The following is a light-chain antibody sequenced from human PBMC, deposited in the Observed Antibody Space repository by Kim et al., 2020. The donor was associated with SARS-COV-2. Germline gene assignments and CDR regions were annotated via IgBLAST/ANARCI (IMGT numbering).Light chain of an antibody. CDR2: FDS. Sequence: SYELTQPPSVSVAPGKTARITCGGNNIGSKGVHWYHQKPGQAPVLVMYFDSDRPSGIPERFSASTSGNTATLTIIRVEAGDEADYFCQVWDTSSGHRVFGGGTKLTVL. CDR3: QVWDTSSGHRV. CDR1: NIGSKG. J-gene: IGLJ3*02. V-gene: IGLV3-21*04.